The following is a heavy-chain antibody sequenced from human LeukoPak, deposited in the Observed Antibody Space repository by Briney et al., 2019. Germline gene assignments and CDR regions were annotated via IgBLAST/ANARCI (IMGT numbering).Heavy chain of an antibody. Sequence: SETLSLTCTVSGSSISSHYWSWIRQPPGKGLEWIGYIYYSGSTNYNPSLKSRVTISVDTSKNQFSLKLSSVTAADTAVYYCAGYSSSSGQFDYWGQGTLVTVSS. J-gene: IGHJ4*02. CDR2: IYYSGST. CDR1: GSSISSHY. D-gene: IGHD6-6*01. CDR3: AGYSSSSGQFDY. V-gene: IGHV4-59*11.